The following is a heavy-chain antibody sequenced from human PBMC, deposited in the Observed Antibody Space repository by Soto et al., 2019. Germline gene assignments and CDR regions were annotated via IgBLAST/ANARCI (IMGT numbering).Heavy chain of an antibody. CDR2: ISSSSSYI. CDR3: ARDRLSSVADYYYGMDV. CDR1: GFTFSSYS. Sequence: EVQLVESGGGLVKPGGSLRLSCAASGFTFSSYSMNWVRQAPGKGLEWVSSISSSSSYIYYADSVKGRFTISRDNAKNSLYLQMNSLRAEDTAVHYCARDRLSSVADYYYGMDVWGQGTTVTVSS. J-gene: IGHJ6*02. V-gene: IGHV3-21*01. D-gene: IGHD3-16*02.